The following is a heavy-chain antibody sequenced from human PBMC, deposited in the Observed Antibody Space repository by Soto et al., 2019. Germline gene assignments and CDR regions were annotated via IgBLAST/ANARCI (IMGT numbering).Heavy chain of an antibody. D-gene: IGHD3-3*01. CDR2: IYYSGST. J-gene: IGHJ5*02. CDR3: ARGGPPITIFGVVMSWFDP. CDR1: GGSISSYY. Sequence: QVQLQESGPGLVKPSETLSLTCTVSGGSISSYYWSWIRQPPGKGLEWIGYIYYSGSTNYNPSLKSRVTISGDTSKTHFSLKLTSVTAADTAVYYCARGGPPITIFGVVMSWFDPWGQGTLVTVSS. V-gene: IGHV4-59*01.